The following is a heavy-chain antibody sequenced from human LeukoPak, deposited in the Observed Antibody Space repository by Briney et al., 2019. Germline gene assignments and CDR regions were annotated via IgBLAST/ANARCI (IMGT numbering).Heavy chain of an antibody. CDR1: GGTFSSYA. CDR2: IVPIFGTA. J-gene: IGHJ3*02. CDR3: ARGRSYLDAFDI. V-gene: IGHV1-69*13. Sequence: SVKVSCKASGGTFSSYAISWVRQAPGQGLEWMGGIVPIFGTANYAQKFQGRVTITADESTSTAYMKLSSLRSEDTAVYYCARGRSYLDAFDIWGQGTMVTVSP. D-gene: IGHD1-26*01.